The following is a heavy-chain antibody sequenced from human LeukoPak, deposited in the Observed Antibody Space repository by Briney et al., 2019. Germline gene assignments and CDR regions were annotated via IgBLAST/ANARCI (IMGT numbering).Heavy chain of an antibody. Sequence: ASVKVSCKSSGYTFTSYGINWVRQAPGQGLEWMGWISAYNGNTNYAQKFQGRVTMTTDTSTSTAFMELRSLRSDDTAVYYCARLQPRGQTFDYWGQGTLVTVSS. CDR1: GYTFTSYG. CDR2: ISAYNGNT. D-gene: IGHD3/OR15-3a*01. J-gene: IGHJ4*02. CDR3: ARLQPRGQTFDY. V-gene: IGHV1-18*01.